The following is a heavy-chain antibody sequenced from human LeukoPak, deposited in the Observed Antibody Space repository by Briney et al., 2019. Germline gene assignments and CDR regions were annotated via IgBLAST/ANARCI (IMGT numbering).Heavy chain of an antibody. Sequence: ASVKVSCKASGYTFTSYDINWVRQATGQGLEWMGWMNPNSGNTGYAQKFQGRVTITRNTSISTAYMELSSLRSEDTAVYYCARAPVWTGYYYYMDVWGKGTTVTISS. D-gene: IGHD3/OR15-3a*01. CDR2: MNPNSGNT. CDR3: ARAPVWTGYYYYMDV. J-gene: IGHJ6*03. V-gene: IGHV1-8*03. CDR1: GYTFTSYD.